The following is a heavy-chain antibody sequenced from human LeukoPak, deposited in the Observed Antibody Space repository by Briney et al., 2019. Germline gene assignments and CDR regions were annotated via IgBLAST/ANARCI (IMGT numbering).Heavy chain of an antibody. Sequence: GGSLRLSCAASGFTFSSYEMNWVRQAPGKGLEWVSYISSSGSTIYYADSVKGRFTISRDNSKNTLYLQMNSLRAEDTAVYYCAKDLGGWVYGMDVWGQGTTVTVSS. CDR3: AKDLGGWVYGMDV. D-gene: IGHD6-19*01. J-gene: IGHJ6*02. CDR1: GFTFSSYE. CDR2: ISSSGSTI. V-gene: IGHV3-48*03.